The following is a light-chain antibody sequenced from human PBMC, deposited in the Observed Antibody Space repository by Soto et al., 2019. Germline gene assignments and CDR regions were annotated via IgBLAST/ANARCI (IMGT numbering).Light chain of an antibody. CDR3: QQRRGWPLT. J-gene: IGKJ4*01. CDR1: HSVNNY. CDR2: DAS. Sequence: EIVLTQSPATLSLSPGERATLSCRASHSVNNYLAWYQQKPGQAPRLLIYDASNRATGIPARFSGGGSGTDFTLTISSLEPEDFAVYYCQQRRGWPLTFGGGTKVDI. V-gene: IGKV3-11*01.